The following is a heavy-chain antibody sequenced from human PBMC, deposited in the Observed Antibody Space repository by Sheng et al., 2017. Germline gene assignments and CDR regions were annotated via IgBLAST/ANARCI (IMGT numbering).Heavy chain of an antibody. V-gene: IGHV3-30*03. CDR2: ISYDGSNK. J-gene: IGHJ3*02. Sequence: QVQLVESGGGVVQPGRSLRLSCAASGFTFSSYGMHWVRQAPGKGLEWVAVISYDGSNKYYADSVKGRFTISRDNSKNTLYLQMNSLRAEDTAVYYCATNYYDSSGYYGHLDAFDIWGQGTMVTVSS. D-gene: IGHD3-22*01. CDR1: GFTFSSYG. CDR3: ATNYYDSSGYYGHLDAFDI.